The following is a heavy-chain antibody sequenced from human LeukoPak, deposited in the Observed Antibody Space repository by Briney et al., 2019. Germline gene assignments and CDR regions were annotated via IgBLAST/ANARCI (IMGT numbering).Heavy chain of an antibody. CDR1: GFTFSSYA. J-gene: IGHJ4*02. CDR3: ARGSLGAIAAAGSDY. CDR2: ISGSGGST. V-gene: IGHV3-23*01. D-gene: IGHD6-13*01. Sequence: GGSLRLSCAASGFTFSSYAMSWVRQAPGKGLEWVSAISGSGGSTYYADSVKGRFTISRDNSKNTLYLQMNSLRAEDTAVYYCARGSLGAIAAAGSDYWGQGTLVTVSS.